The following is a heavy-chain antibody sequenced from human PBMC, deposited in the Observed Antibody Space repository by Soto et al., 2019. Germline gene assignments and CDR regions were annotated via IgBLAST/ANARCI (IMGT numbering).Heavy chain of an antibody. CDR3: ARGLWGYYGSSGYPNWFDP. V-gene: IGHV4-61*01. J-gene: IGHJ5*02. CDR2: IYYSGST. Sequence: PSETLSLTCTVSGGSVSSGSYYWSWIRQPPGKGLGWIGYIYYSGSTNYNPSLKSLVTISVDTSKNQFSLKLRSVTAADTDVYYCARGLWGYYGSSGYPNWFDPWGQGTLVTVSS. CDR1: GGSVSSGSYY. D-gene: IGHD3-22*01.